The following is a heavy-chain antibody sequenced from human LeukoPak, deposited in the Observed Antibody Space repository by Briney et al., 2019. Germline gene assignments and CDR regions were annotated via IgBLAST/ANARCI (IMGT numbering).Heavy chain of an antibody. CDR1: GYTFTGYY. CDR3: ARADGDPWYYYGMDV. D-gene: IGHD4-17*01. V-gene: IGHV1-2*02. J-gene: IGHJ6*02. CDR2: INPNSGGT. Sequence: ASVKVSCKASGYTFTGYYMHWVRQAPGQGLEWMGWINPNSGGTNYAQKFQGRVTMTRDTSISTAYMELSRLRSDDTAVYYCARADGDPWYYYGMDVWGQGTRSPSP.